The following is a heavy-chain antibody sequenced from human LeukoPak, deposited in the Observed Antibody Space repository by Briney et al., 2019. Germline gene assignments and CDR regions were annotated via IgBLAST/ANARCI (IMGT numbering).Heavy chain of an antibody. Sequence: SQTLSLTCAVSGGSISSGGYSWSWIRQPPGKGLEWIGYIYHSGSTYYNPSLKGRVTMSVDTSKNQFSLKLSSVTAADTAVYYCARDPWGGYFDYWGQGTLVTVSS. CDR2: IYHSGST. CDR3: ARDPWGGYFDY. CDR1: GGSISSGGYS. J-gene: IGHJ4*02. V-gene: IGHV4-30-2*01. D-gene: IGHD3-16*01.